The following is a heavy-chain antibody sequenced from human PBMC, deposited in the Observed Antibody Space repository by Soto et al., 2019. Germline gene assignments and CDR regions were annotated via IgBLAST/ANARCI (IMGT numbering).Heavy chain of an antibody. J-gene: IGHJ4*02. CDR1: GFTFSSYA. Sequence: QVPLVESGGGVVQPGRSLRLSCAASGFTFSSYAMHWVRQAPGKGLEWVAVISYDGSNKYYADSVKGRFTISRDNSKNTLYLQMNSLRAEDTAVYYCARGDSSGRFFDYWGQGTLVTVSS. CDR2: ISYDGSNK. D-gene: IGHD3-22*01. CDR3: ARGDSSGRFFDY. V-gene: IGHV3-30-3*01.